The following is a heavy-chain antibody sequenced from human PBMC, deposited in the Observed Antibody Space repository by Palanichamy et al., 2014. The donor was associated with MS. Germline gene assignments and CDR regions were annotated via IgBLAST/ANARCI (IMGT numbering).Heavy chain of an antibody. D-gene: IGHD6-19*01. CDR2: IYYSGST. CDR1: GGSISSSSYY. Sequence: QLQLQESGPGLVKPSETLSLTCTVSGGSISSSSYYWGWIRQPPGKGLEWIGSIYYSGSTYYNPSLKSRVTISVDTSKNQFSLKLSSVTAADTAVYYCARHGISVAGPSPLDYWGQGTLVTVSS. J-gene: IGHJ4*02. V-gene: IGHV4-39*01. CDR3: ARHGISVAGPSPLDY.